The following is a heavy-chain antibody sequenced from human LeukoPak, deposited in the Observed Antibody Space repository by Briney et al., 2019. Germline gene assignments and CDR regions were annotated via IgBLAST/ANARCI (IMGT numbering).Heavy chain of an antibody. CDR2: INPNSGGT. D-gene: IGHD4-17*01. Sequence: ASVKVSCKASGYTFTGYYMHWVRQAPGQGLEWTGWINPNSGGTNYAQKFQGRVTMTRDTSISTAYMELSRLRSDDTAVYYCARDPYGEAGWFDPWGQGTLVTVSS. CDR3: ARDPYGEAGWFDP. J-gene: IGHJ5*02. CDR1: GYTFTGYY. V-gene: IGHV1-2*02.